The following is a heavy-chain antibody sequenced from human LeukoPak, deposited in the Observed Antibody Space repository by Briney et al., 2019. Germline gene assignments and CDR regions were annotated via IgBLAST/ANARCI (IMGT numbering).Heavy chain of an antibody. CDR2: IIPIFGTA. D-gene: IGHD5-18*01. Sequence: ASVKVSCKASGYTFTSYTMNWVRQAPGQGLEWMGGIIPIFGTANYAQKFQGRVTITADESTSTAYMELSSLRSEDTAVYYCARDDGTAMVNSYYFDYWGQGTLVTVSS. CDR3: ARDDGTAMVNSYYFDY. CDR1: GYTFTSYT. J-gene: IGHJ4*02. V-gene: IGHV1-69*13.